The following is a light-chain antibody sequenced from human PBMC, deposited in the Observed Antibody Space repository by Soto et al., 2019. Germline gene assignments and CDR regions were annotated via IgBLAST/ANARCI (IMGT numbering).Light chain of an antibody. CDR2: EVS. Sequence: QSALTQPASVSGSPGQSITISCTGTSSDVGGYNYVSWYQQHPGKAPKLMIYEVSNRPSGVSNRFSGSKSGNTASLTISGLQAEDEADYYCNSYTSSSTLFGGGTKVTVL. V-gene: IGLV2-14*01. J-gene: IGLJ2*01. CDR1: SSDVGGYNY. CDR3: NSYTSSSTL.